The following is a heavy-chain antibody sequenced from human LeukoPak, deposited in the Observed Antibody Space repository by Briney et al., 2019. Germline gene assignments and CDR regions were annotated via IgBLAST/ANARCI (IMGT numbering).Heavy chain of an antibody. V-gene: IGHV1-46*01. D-gene: IGHD3-22*01. CDR2: INPSGGST. Sequence: ASVKVSCKASGYTFTSYYMHWVRQAPGQGLEWMGIINPSGGSTSYAQKFQGRVTMTRDMSTSTVYMELSSLRAEDTAVYYCAREGYYDSSGYYQPSFDYWGQGTLVTVSS. CDR3: AREGYYDSSGYYQPSFDY. CDR1: GYTFTSYY. J-gene: IGHJ4*02.